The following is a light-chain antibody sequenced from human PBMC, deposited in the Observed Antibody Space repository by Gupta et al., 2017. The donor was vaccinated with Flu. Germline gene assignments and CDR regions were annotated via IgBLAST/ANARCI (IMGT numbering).Light chain of an antibody. CDR3: GTWDGSLITDV. CDR2: DNN. Sequence: GTISCSGSSSNIGNTYVSWYQQLPGTAPKLLIYDNNKRPSGIPDRFSGSKSGTSAALGITGLQTGDETDYYCGTWDGSLITDVFGTGTRVTVL. V-gene: IGLV1-51*02. J-gene: IGLJ1*01. CDR1: SSNIGNTY.